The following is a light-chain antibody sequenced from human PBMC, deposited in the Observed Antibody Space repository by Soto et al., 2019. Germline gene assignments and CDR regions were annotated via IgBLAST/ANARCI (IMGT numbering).Light chain of an antibody. CDR2: AAS. CDR3: QQYNNWPPAWT. V-gene: IGKV1D-8*03. J-gene: IGKJ1*01. CDR1: QGISSY. Sequence: VIWMNQSPSLLSASTGDRVTISCRISQGISSYLAWYQQKPGKAPELLIYAASTLQSGVPSRFSGSGSGTQFTLTISSLQSEDFAVYYCQQYNNWPPAWTFGQGTMADI.